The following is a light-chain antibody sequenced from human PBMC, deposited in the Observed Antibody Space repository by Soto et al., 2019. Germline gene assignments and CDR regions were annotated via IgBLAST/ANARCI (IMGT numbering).Light chain of an antibody. V-gene: IGKV1-5*01. Sequence: DIQMTQSPSTLSASVGDRVTITCRATQSISSWLAWYQQKPGKAPKLLMYEASSLESGAPSRFSGSGSGTEFTITTSSLQTDDFATYYCQQYNSYSSTFGQGTKVEIK. J-gene: IGKJ1*01. CDR3: QQYNSYSST. CDR2: EAS. CDR1: QSISSW.